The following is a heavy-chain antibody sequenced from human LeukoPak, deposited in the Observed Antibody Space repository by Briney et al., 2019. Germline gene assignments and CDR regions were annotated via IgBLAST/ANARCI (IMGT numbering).Heavy chain of an antibody. V-gene: IGHV3-23*01. J-gene: IGHJ4*02. CDR1: GFTFSSYA. CDR3: ASGKELLLF. Sequence: PGGSLRLSCAASGFTFSSYAMSWDRQAPGEGLEWVSAISGSGGSTYYADSVKGRFTISRDNAKNSLYLQMNSLRAEDTAVYYCASGKELLLFWGQGTLVTISS. D-gene: IGHD1-7*01. CDR2: ISGSGGST.